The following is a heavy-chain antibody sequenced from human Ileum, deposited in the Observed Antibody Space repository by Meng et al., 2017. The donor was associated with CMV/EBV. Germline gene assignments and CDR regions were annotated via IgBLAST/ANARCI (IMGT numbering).Heavy chain of an antibody. CDR2: IFVDGNT. J-gene: IGHJ4*02. V-gene: IGHV3-53*01. CDR1: GFTVSSVY. D-gene: IGHD3-3*01. Sequence: GGSLRLSCAASGFTVSSVYMTWVRQAPGKGLEYISVIFVDGNTRYADSVKGRFTISRDNSKNTLYLQMNNLGIEDTAVYYCARDFWSGYWYWGQGTLVTVSS. CDR3: ARDFWSGYWY.